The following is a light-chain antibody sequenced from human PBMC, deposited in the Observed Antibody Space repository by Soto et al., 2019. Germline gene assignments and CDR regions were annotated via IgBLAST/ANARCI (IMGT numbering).Light chain of an antibody. CDR2: DVS. CDR1: SSDVGGYNY. Sequence: QSVLTQPASVSGSPGQSITISCTGTSSDVGGYNYVSWYQQHPGKVPKLMIYDVSNRPSGVSNRFSGSKSGNTASLTISGLQAEDEADYYCSSYTSSSTYVFGLGTKVTVL. V-gene: IGLV2-14*03. J-gene: IGLJ1*01. CDR3: SSYTSSSTYV.